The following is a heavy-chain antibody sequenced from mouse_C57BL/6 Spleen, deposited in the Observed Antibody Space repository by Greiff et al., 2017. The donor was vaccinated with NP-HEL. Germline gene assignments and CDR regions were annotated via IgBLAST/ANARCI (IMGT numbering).Heavy chain of an antibody. CDR3: ARGTSWDYAMDY. V-gene: IGHV5-17*01. CDR2: ISSGSSTI. D-gene: IGHD3-3*01. J-gene: IGHJ4*01. Sequence: EVKLVESGGGLVKPGGSLKLSCAASGFTFSDYGMHWVRQAPEKGLEWVAYISSGSSTIYYADTVKGRFTISRDNANNTLFLQMTSLRSEDTAVYYCARGTSWDYAMDYWGQGTSVTVSS. CDR1: GFTFSDYG.